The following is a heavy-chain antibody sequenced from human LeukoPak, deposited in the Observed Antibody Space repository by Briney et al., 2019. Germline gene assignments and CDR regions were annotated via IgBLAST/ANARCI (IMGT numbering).Heavy chain of an antibody. CDR2: ISAYNGNT. V-gene: IGHV1-18*01. CDR3: ARDRYCSGGSCWDY. D-gene: IGHD2-15*01. CDR1: GYTFTSYG. Sequence: ASVKVSCKASGYTFTSYGISWVRQAPGQGLEWMGWISAYNGNTNYSQKLQGRVTMTTDTSTSTAYMELRSLRSDDTAVYYCARDRYCSGGSCWDYWGQGTLVTVSS. J-gene: IGHJ4*02.